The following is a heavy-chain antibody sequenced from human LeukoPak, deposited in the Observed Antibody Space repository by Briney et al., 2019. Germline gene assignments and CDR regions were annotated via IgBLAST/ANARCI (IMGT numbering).Heavy chain of an antibody. CDR1: GFTFSTHS. CDR2: ISSSSSYI. V-gene: IGHV3-21*01. Sequence: PGGSLRLSCAASGFTFSTHSMNWVRQAPGKGLEWVSSISSSSSYIYYADSVKGRFTISRDNAKNSLYLQMNSLRAEDTAVYYCARDGEYDDFWSGYPHAFDIWGQGTMVTVSS. D-gene: IGHD3-3*01. CDR3: ARDGEYDDFWSGYPHAFDI. J-gene: IGHJ3*02.